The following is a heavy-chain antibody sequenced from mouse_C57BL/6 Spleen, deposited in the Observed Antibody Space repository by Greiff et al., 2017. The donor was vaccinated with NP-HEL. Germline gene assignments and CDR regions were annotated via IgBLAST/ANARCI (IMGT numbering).Heavy chain of an antibody. CDR3: AGEGYSNSSRAMDD. V-gene: IGHV1-69*01. Sequence: QVQLQQPGAELVMPGASVKLSCKASGYTFTSYWMHWVKQRPGQGLEWIGEIDPSDSYTNYTQKFKGKSTLTVDNSSNTAYMPLSSLTSEEAAVYYCAGEGYSNSSRAMDDWGQGTSVTGSS. D-gene: IGHD2-5*01. CDR1: GYTFTSYW. J-gene: IGHJ4*01. CDR2: IDPSDSYT.